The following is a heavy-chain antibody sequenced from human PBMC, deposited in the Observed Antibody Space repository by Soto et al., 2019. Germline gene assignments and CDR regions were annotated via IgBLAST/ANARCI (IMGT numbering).Heavy chain of an antibody. CDR3: ARVNYGDYYYGMDV. Sequence: SETLSLTCTVSGGSINYSYWTRIRQPPGKGLEWIGYISYTGSANYNASLKSRLTISVDTSKNQFSLKLSSVTAADTALYYCARVNYGDYYYGMDVWGQGTTVTVSS. J-gene: IGHJ6*02. CDR2: ISYTGSA. D-gene: IGHD4-17*01. CDR1: GGSINYSY. V-gene: IGHV4-59*01.